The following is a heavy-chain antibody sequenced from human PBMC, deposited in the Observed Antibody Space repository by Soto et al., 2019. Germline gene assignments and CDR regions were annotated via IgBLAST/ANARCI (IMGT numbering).Heavy chain of an antibody. J-gene: IGHJ5*02. Sequence: QVQLVQSGAEVKKPGASVKVSCKASGYTFTSYGISWVRQAPGQGLEWMGWISAYNGNTNYAQKLKGRVTMTTDTSTSTAYRELRSLRSDDTAVYYCARDEGYTWNYGGSWFDPWGQGTLVTGSS. D-gene: IGHD1-7*01. CDR2: ISAYNGNT. CDR1: GYTFTSYG. CDR3: ARDEGYTWNYGGSWFDP. V-gene: IGHV1-18*01.